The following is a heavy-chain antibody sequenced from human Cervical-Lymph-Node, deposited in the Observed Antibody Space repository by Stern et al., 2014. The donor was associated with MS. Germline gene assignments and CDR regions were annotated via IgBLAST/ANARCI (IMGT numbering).Heavy chain of an antibody. V-gene: IGHV7-4-1*02. D-gene: IGHD6-13*01. CDR1: GYTFTSYA. J-gene: IGHJ4*02. CDR2: INTNTENP. Sequence: QLVQSGSELKKPGASVKVSCKASGYTFTSYAMNWVRQAPGQGLEWMGWINTNTENPTYAQCFTGRFVFSLDTSVSTAYLQISSLKAEDTAVYYCARRQPTRHGSWYLGLFDYWGQGTLVTVSS. CDR3: ARRQPTRHGSWYLGLFDY.